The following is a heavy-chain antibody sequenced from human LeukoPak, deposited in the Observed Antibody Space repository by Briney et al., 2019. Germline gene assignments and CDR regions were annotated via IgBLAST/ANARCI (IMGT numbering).Heavy chain of an antibody. V-gene: IGHV3-7*03. CDR2: IKQDGSEK. Sequence: PGGSLRLSCAASGFTFSSYWMSWVRQAPGKGLEWVANIKQDGSEKYYVDSVKGRFTISRDNAKNSLYLQMNSLRAEDTAVYYCARMSSLWFFYDYYYGMDVWGQGTTVTVSS. J-gene: IGHJ6*02. CDR1: GFTFSSYW. D-gene: IGHD5-18*01. CDR3: ARMSSLWFFYDYYYGMDV.